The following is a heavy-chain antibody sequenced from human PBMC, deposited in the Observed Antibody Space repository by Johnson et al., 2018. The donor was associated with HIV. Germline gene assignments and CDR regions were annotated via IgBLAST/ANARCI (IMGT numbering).Heavy chain of an antibody. CDR3: AKADDSSGFDAFDI. CDR1: GFSVSSNY. CDR2: IYSGGST. D-gene: IGHD3-22*01. J-gene: IGHJ3*02. Sequence: VQLVESGGGLVQPGGSLRLSCVVSGFSVSSNYMSWVRQAPGKGLEWVSVIYSGGSTYYADSVKGRFTISRENSKNTLDLQMNSLRAEDTAVYYCAKADDSSGFDAFDIWGQGTMVTVSS. V-gene: IGHV3-66*02.